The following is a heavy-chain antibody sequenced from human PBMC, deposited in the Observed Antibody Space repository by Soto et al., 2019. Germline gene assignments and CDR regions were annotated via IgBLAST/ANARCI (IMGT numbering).Heavy chain of an antibody. Sequence: PSETLSLTCTVSGGSISRDYWSWSRQTPGKGLEWIGYNSNSGSTNYNPSLKSRVTISLDLSKNQFSLKLSSVTAADTAVYYCARGREWLQSYYFYGMDVWGQGTTVTVSS. V-gene: IGHV4-59*01. CDR3: ARGREWLQSYYFYGMDV. D-gene: IGHD3-3*01. J-gene: IGHJ6*02. CDR1: GGSISRDY. CDR2: NSNSGST.